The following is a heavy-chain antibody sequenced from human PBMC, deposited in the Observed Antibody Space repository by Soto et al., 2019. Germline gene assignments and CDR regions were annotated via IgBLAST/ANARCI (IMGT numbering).Heavy chain of an antibody. Sequence: EVQLVESGGGLIQHGGSLRLSCSASGFTFTSFGMTWVRQAPGRGLEWVSHINSAGSVILYADSVKGRVTISRDNSKNSLYLEMNSLRADDTAVYFCARDEDGTYEFDYWGQGTLVTVSS. D-gene: IGHD3-22*01. V-gene: IGHV3-48*04. CDR1: GFTFTSFG. CDR2: INSAGSVI. CDR3: ARDEDGTYEFDY. J-gene: IGHJ4*02.